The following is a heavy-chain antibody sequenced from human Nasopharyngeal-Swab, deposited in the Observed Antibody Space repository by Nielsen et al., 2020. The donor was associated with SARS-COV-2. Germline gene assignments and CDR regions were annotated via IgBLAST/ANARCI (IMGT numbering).Heavy chain of an antibody. D-gene: IGHD5-12*01. CDR2: MNPNSGNT. CDR3: ARESGYENYNWFDP. J-gene: IGHJ5*02. Sequence: ASVKVSCKASGYTFTSYDINWVRQATGQGLEWMGWMNPNSGNTGYAQKFQGRVTMTRNTSISTAYMELSSLRSEDTAVYHCARESGYENYNWFDPWGQGTLVTVSS. V-gene: IGHV1-8*01. CDR1: GYTFTSYD.